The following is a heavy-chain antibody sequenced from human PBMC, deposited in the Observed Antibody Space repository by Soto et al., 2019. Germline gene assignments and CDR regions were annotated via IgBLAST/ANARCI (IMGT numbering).Heavy chain of an antibody. CDR3: ARDGSSNHYYYYGMDV. V-gene: IGHV3-33*01. CDR2: IWYDGSNK. D-gene: IGHD6-13*01. Sequence: QLQLVESGGGVVQPGRSLRLSCAASGFTFSSYGMHWVRQAPGKGLEWVAVIWYDGSNKYYADSVKGRFTISRDNSKNTLYLQMNSLRAEDTAVYYCARDGSSNHYYYYGMDVWGQGTTVTVSS. CDR1: GFTFSSYG. J-gene: IGHJ6*02.